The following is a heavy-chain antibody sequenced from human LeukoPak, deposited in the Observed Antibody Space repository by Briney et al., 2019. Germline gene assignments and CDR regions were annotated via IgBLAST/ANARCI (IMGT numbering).Heavy chain of an antibody. V-gene: IGHV1-8*01. CDR2: MNPNSGNT. Sequence: ASAKVSCKASGYTFTSYDINWVRQATGQGLEWMGWMNPNSGNTGYAQKFQGRVTMTRNTSISTAYMELSSLRSEDTAVYYCARGMYSSSSIYYYYMDVWGKGTTVTVSS. CDR3: ARGMYSSSSIYYYYMDV. D-gene: IGHD6-6*01. CDR1: GYTFTSYD. J-gene: IGHJ6*03.